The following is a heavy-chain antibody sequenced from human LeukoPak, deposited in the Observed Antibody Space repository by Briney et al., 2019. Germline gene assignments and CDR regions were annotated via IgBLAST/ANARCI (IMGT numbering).Heavy chain of an antibody. Sequence: AGGSLRLSCAASGFTFISYAMTWVRQAPGKGLEWVSAISGSGGSTYYADSVKGRFTISRDNSKNRLYLQMNSLRAEDTAVYYCARGEWLRSGSYYFDFWGQGTLVTVSS. CDR1: GFTFISYA. CDR2: ISGSGGST. CDR3: ARGEWLRSGSYYFDF. V-gene: IGHV3-23*01. D-gene: IGHD5-12*01. J-gene: IGHJ4*02.